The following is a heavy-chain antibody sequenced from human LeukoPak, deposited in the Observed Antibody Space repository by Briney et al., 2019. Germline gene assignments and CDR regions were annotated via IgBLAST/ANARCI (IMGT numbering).Heavy chain of an antibody. CDR3: AGGRPTIVVVVAARRGAFDI. V-gene: IGHV4-34*01. J-gene: IGHJ3*02. CDR2: INHSGST. Sequence: PSETLSLTCAVYGGSFSGYYWSWIRQPPGKGLEWIGEINHSGSTNYNPSLKSRVTISVDTSKNQFSLKLSSVTAADTAVYYCAGGRPTIVVVVAARRGAFDIWGQGTMVTVSS. D-gene: IGHD2-15*01. CDR1: GGSFSGYY.